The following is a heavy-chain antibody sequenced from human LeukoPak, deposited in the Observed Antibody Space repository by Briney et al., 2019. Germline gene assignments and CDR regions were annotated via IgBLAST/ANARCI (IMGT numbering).Heavy chain of an antibody. Sequence: SETLSLTCTVSGGSISSGDYYWSWIRQPPGKGLEWIGEINHSGSTNYNPSLKSRVTISVDTSKNQFSLKLSSVTAADTAVYYCARATRITMVRGVIIISYYYYGMDVWGQGTTVTVSS. V-gene: IGHV4-39*07. J-gene: IGHJ6*02. CDR3: ARATRITMVRGVIIISYYYYGMDV. CDR1: GGSISSGDYY. CDR2: INHSGST. D-gene: IGHD3-10*01.